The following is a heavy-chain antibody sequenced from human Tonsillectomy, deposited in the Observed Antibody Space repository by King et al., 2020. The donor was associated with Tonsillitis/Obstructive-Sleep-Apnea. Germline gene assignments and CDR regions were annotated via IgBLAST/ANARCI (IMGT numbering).Heavy chain of an antibody. CDR2: IYYSGST. CDR3: ARLPSPTIRGFDP. D-gene: IGHD5-12*01. CDR1: GGSISSSNYY. J-gene: IGHJ5*02. Sequence: QLQESGPGLVKPSETLSLTCTVSGGSISSSNYYWGWIRQPPGKGLEWIGSIYYSGSTYYNPSLKSRVTISVDTSKNQFSLKLSSVTAADTVMYYCARLPSPTIRGFDPWGQGTLVTVSS. V-gene: IGHV4-39*01.